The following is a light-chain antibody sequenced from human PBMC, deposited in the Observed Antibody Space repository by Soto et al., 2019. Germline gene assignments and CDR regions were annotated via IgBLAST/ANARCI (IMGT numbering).Light chain of an antibody. V-gene: IGKV1-39*01. CDR1: QSISNY. CDR3: QQTFSPPHA. Sequence: DIQLTQSPSSLSASVGDRVTISCRASQSISNYLNWYQQKPGKAPNLLIYAASSLQSGVPLRFSGSESGTDFTLTITSLQPEDIATYHCQQTFSPPHAFGGGTKVEIK. J-gene: IGKJ4*01. CDR2: AAS.